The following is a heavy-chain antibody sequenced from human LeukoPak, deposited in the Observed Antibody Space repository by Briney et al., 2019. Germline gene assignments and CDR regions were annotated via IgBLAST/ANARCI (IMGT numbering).Heavy chain of an antibody. Sequence: PERSLRPSCAASGFTFSSYGMHWVRQAPGKGLEWVAFISYDGSNKYYADSVKGRFTISRDNSKNTLYLQLNSLRAEDTAVFYCARDLTVNWGQGTLVTVSS. J-gene: IGHJ4*02. CDR1: GFTFSSYG. CDR3: ARDLTVN. V-gene: IGHV3-30*19. D-gene: IGHD4-17*01. CDR2: ISYDGSNK.